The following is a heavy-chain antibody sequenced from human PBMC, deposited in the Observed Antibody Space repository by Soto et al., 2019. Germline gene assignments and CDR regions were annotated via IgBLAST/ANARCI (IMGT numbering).Heavy chain of an antibody. J-gene: IGHJ1*01. CDR3: AREGSGYNF. CDR2: IIPVFGRP. V-gene: IGHV1-69*13. Sequence: SVKVSCKDSGGTFSSFSISWVRKAPGQGLEWMGGIIPVFGRPNYAQRLRGRLTINADESTNTGYMELIDLRSEDTAVYYCAREGSGYNFWGQGTQVTVSS. CDR1: GGTFSSFS. D-gene: IGHD5-12*01.